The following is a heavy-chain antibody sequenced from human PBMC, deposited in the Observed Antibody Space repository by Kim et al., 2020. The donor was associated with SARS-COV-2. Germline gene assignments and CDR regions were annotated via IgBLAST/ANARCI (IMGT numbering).Heavy chain of an antibody. CDR2: DGGSG. V-gene: IGHV3-74*01. Sequence: DGGSGYYAASVKSRFTTSRDNANNRVYLQKNRLRDDGTAIYYCTAIFEYWGQGALVTVSS. J-gene: IGHJ4*02. D-gene: IGHD2-21*02. CDR3: TAIFEY.